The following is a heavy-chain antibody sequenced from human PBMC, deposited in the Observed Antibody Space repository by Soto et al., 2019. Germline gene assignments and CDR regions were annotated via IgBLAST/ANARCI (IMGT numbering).Heavy chain of an antibody. CDR3: ARTETGDY. J-gene: IGHJ4*02. CDR2: INPNSGST. Sequence: QVQLVQSGAEVKKPGASVKVSCKASGYTFSDHYMHWVRQAPGQGLEWMGWINPNSGSTKYARKIQGRVTMTRDTSISTAYMELSRLTSDDTAVYYCARTETGDYWGQGTLVTVSS. V-gene: IGHV1-2*02. CDR1: GYTFSDHY. D-gene: IGHD3-10*01.